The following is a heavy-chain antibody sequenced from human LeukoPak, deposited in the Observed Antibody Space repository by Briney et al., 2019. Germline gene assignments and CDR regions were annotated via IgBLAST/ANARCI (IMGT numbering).Heavy chain of an antibody. V-gene: IGHV3-30*02. J-gene: IGHJ4*02. Sequence: PGGSLRLPCASCGFTFSSYGMHWVRQAPGKGLEWVAFIRYDGSNNYYADSVKGRFTISRDNSRNTLYLQMTSLRPEDKALYYCAKEWYVGSPPDYWGQGTQVTVSS. D-gene: IGHD3-10*01. CDR1: GFTFSSYG. CDR2: IRYDGSNN. CDR3: AKEWYVGSPPDY.